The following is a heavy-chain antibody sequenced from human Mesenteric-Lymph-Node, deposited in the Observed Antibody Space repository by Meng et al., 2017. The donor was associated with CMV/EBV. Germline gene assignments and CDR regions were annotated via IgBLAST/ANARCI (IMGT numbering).Heavy chain of an antibody. V-gene: IGHV4-39*07. CDR2: IYHSGST. CDR3: ARRGTNGWYDY. J-gene: IGHJ4*02. CDR1: GGSISSSSYY. Sequence: GSLRLSCNVSGGSISSSSYYWGWIRQPPGKGLEWIGSIYHSGSTFYNSSLKSRVTISVDTSKNQFSLKLNSVTAADTAIYYCARRGTNGWYDYWGQGTLVTVSS. D-gene: IGHD6-19*01.